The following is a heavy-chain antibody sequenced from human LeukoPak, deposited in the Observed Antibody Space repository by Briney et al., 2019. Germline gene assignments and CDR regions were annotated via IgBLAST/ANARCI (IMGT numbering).Heavy chain of an antibody. CDR2: INHSGST. Sequence: SETLSLTCAVYGGSFSGYYWSWLHQPPGKGLEWIGEINHSGSTNYNPSLKSRVTIPVDTSKNQFSLKLSSVTAADTAVYYCARGFRWEGYGMDVWGQGTTVTVSS. CDR1: GGSFSGYY. J-gene: IGHJ6*02. CDR3: ARGFRWEGYGMDV. V-gene: IGHV4-34*01. D-gene: IGHD1-26*01.